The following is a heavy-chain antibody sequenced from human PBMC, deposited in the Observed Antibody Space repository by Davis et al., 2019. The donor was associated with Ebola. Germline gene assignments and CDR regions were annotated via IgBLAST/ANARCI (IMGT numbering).Heavy chain of an antibody. J-gene: IGHJ6*02. CDR3: ARDRTRYCSGGSCYFDGYYYGMDV. D-gene: IGHD2-15*01. Sequence: GESLKISCAASGFTFSSYSMNWVRQAPGKGLEWVSYISSSSSTIYYADSVKGRFTISRDNAKNSLYLQMNSLRDEDTAVYYCARDRTRYCSGGSCYFDGYYYGMDVWGQGTTVTVSS. V-gene: IGHV3-48*02. CDR1: GFTFSSYS. CDR2: ISSSSSTI.